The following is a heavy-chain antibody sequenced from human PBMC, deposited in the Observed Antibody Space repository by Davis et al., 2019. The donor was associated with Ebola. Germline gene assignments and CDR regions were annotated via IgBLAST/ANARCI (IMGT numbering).Heavy chain of an antibody. CDR1: GGSISSSSYY. CDR2: IYYSGST. D-gene: IGHD3-3*01. Sequence: MPSETLSLTCTVSGGSISSSSYYWSWFRQPPGKGLEWIGYIYYSGSTNYNPSLKSRVTISVDTSKNQFSLKLSSVTAADTAVYYCARVNYDFWSGYANWFDPWGQGTLVTVSS. CDR3: ARVNYDFWSGYANWFDP. J-gene: IGHJ5*02. V-gene: IGHV4-61*01.